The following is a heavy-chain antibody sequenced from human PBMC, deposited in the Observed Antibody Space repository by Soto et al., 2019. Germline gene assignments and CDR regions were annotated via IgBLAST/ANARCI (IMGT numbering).Heavy chain of an antibody. Sequence: EVQLVESGGDLVQRGGSLSLSCAASGFTFNIYSMNWVRQAPGKGLEWFSYITSDTKTIKYADSVKGRFTISRDNAKNSVYLQMNSLRDEDTAVYYCARSVEGHFDYWGQGTVVTVSS. D-gene: IGHD6-19*01. CDR3: ARSVEGHFDY. J-gene: IGHJ4*02. CDR1: GFTFNIYS. V-gene: IGHV3-48*02. CDR2: ITSDTKTI.